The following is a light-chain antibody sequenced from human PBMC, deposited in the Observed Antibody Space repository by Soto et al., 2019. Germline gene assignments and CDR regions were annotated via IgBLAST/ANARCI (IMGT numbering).Light chain of an antibody. Sequence: QSALTQPPSVSAAPGQKVTISCSGSSSNIGNNYVSWYQQLPGTAPKLLIYENNKRPSGIPDRFSGSRSGTSAALGITGLQTGDEADYYCGTWDSSLSAYVFGPGTKVTVL. CDR3: GTWDSSLSAYV. CDR1: SSNIGNNY. J-gene: IGLJ1*01. V-gene: IGLV1-51*02. CDR2: ENN.